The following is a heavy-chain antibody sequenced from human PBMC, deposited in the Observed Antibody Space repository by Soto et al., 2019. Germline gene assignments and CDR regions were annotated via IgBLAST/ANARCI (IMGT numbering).Heavy chain of an antibody. V-gene: IGHV1-18*04. CDR2: ISAYNGNT. CDR3: ARRRVVRGYSGPRESDMDV. CDR1: GYTFTSYG. J-gene: IGHJ6*02. D-gene: IGHD5-12*01. Sequence: GASVKVSCKASGYTFTSYGISWVRQAPGQGLEWMGWISAYNGNTNYAQKLQGRVTMTTDTSTSTAYMELRSLRSDDTAVYYCARRRVVRGYSGPRESDMDVWGQGTTVTVSS.